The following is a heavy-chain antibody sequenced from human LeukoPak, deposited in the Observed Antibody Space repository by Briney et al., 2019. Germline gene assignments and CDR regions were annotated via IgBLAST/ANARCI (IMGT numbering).Heavy chain of an antibody. D-gene: IGHD5-18*01. CDR3: ARRGGYSYGLFNYYYGMDV. V-gene: IGHV4-39*01. J-gene: IGHJ6*02. Sequence: PSETLSPTCTVSGGSISSSSYYWGWIRQPPGKGLEWIGSIYYSGSTYYNPSLKSRVTISVDTSKNQFSLKLSSVTAADTAVYYCARRGGYSYGLFNYYYGMDVWGQGTTVTVSS. CDR1: GGSISSSSYY. CDR2: IYYSGST.